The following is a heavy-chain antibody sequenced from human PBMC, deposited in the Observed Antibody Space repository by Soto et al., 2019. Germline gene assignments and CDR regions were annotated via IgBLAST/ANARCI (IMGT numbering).Heavy chain of an antibody. CDR1: GFTFSSYA. CDR2: ISGSGGST. D-gene: IGHD3-16*02. Sequence: GGSLRLSCAASGFTFSSYAMSWVRQAPGKGLEWVSAISGSGGSTYYADSVKGRFTISRDNSKNTLYLQMNSLRAEDTAVYYCAKNCFSLVFVIGPHMDVWGKGTTVTVSS. V-gene: IGHV3-23*01. CDR3: AKNCFSLVFVIGPHMDV. J-gene: IGHJ6*03.